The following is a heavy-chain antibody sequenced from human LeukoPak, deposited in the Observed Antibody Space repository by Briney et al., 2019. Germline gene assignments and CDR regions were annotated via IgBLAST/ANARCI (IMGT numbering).Heavy chain of an antibody. CDR1: GYTFTSYY. Sequence: ASVKVSCKASGYTFTSYYMHWVRQAPGQGLGWMGWINPNSGGTNYAQKFQGRVTMTRDTSISTAYMELSRLRSDDTAVYYCAREGADVDTAMVRGFDYWGQGTLVTVSS. D-gene: IGHD5-18*01. J-gene: IGHJ4*02. CDR3: AREGADVDTAMVRGFDY. V-gene: IGHV1-2*02. CDR2: INPNSGGT.